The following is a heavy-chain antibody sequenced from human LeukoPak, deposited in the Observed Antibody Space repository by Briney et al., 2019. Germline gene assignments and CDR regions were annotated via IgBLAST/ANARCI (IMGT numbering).Heavy chain of an antibody. V-gene: IGHV4-59*08. CDR1: GGSISSYY. CDR3: ARGPLLDYDGGGYYYFDY. D-gene: IGHD3-22*01. J-gene: IGHJ4*02. Sequence: SETLSLTCTVSGGSISSYYWSWIRQPPGKGLEWIGYIYYSGSTNYNPSLKSRVTISVDTSKNQFSLKLNSVTAADTAVYYCARGPLLDYDGGGYYYFDYWGQGTLATVSS. CDR2: IYYSGST.